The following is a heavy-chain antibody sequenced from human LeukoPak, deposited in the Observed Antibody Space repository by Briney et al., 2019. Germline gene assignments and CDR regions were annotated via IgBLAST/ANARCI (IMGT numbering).Heavy chain of an antibody. Sequence: ASVKVSCKASGYTFTGYYMHWVRQAPGQGLGWMGWINPNSGGTNYAQKFQGRVTMTRDTSISTAYMELSRLRSDDTAVYYCARDLWYYYDSSGYYPNWFDPWGQGTLVTVSS. J-gene: IGHJ5*02. CDR1: GYTFTGYY. V-gene: IGHV1-2*02. CDR3: ARDLWYYYDSSGYYPNWFDP. D-gene: IGHD3-22*01. CDR2: INPNSGGT.